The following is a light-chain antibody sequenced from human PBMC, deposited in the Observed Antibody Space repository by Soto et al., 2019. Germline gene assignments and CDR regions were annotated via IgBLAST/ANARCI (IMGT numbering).Light chain of an antibody. CDR3: AAWDDSLSGSYV. V-gene: IGLV1-47*01. CDR1: SSNIGAGYD. Sequence: QCVLTQPPSVSGAPGRRGTITCPGSSSNIGAGYDVHWYQQLPGTAPKLLIYRNNQRPSGVPDRFSGSKSGTSASLAISGLRSEDEADYYCAAWDDSLSGSYVFGTGTKVTVL. J-gene: IGLJ1*01. CDR2: RNN.